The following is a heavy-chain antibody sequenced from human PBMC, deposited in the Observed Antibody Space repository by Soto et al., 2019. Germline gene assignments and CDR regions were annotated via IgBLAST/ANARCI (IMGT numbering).Heavy chain of an antibody. CDR1: GFTFSSYA. V-gene: IGHV3-23*01. CDR2: ISGSGGST. J-gene: IGHJ6*01. Sequence: GGSPRLSCAASGFTFSSYAMSWVRQAPGKGLEWGSAISGSGGSTYYATSVKGRFTISRDNSKNTLYLQMNRLRAEDTAVYYCARSFDWNDGHYYGMDVWGRGTTVTGSS. D-gene: IGHD1-1*01. CDR3: ARSFDWNDGHYYGMDV.